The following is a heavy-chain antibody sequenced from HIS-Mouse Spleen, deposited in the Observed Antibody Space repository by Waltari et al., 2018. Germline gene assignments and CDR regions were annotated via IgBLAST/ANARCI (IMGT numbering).Heavy chain of an antibody. CDR3: ARDDATVAAAGTKAFDI. CDR2: ISYDGRNK. J-gene: IGHJ3*02. V-gene: IGHV3-30*04. CDR1: GFTFSSYA. Sequence: QVQLVESGGGVVQPGRSLRLSCAASGFTFSSYAMHWVRQAPGKGLEWVAVISYDGRNKYYADPVKGRFTISRDNSKNTLYLQMNSLRAEDTAVYYCARDDATVAAAGTKAFDIWGQGTMVTVSS. D-gene: IGHD6-13*01.